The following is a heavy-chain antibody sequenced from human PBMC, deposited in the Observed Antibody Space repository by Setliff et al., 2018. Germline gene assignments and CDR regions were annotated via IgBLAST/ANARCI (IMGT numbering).Heavy chain of an antibody. CDR2: IYSRGST. J-gene: IGHJ3*02. D-gene: IGHD3-22*01. V-gene: IGHV4-61*02. Sequence: PLSLTCTVSGGSINSGSYYWSWIRQPAGKGLEWIGRIYSRGSTNYNPSLKSRVTVSLDASKNQLSLKLSSVTAADTAVYYCARDHYDYYDSRQAFDIWGQGTMVTVSS. CDR1: GGSINSGSYY. CDR3: ARDHYDYYDSRQAFDI.